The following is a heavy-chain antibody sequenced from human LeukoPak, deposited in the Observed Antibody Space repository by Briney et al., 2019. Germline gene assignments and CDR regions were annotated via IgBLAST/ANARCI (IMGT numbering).Heavy chain of an antibody. CDR2: IYIGGSP. J-gene: IGHJ5*02. Sequence: SETLSFTCTGSAGSITSHDWAWSRQRAGKGLEWIGRIYIGGSPNDNPSLNSGVTMSVDTSKNHFSLKLSSVAPADPAVYYCARRILSFGELTNWFDPWGQGTLVTVSS. V-gene: IGHV4-4*07. CDR3: ARRILSFGELTNWFDP. D-gene: IGHD3-10*01. CDR1: AGSITSHD.